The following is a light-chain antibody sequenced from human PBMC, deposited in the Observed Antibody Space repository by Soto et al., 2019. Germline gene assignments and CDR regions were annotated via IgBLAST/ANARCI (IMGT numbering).Light chain of an antibody. Sequence: VLTASSSESVSLGQSVTISCTGTKNDIGVYDFVSWYQHHPGKAPRLIIYEVVQRPSGVPDRFSGSKSGNTASLTVSGLQAADEADYFCKSYAGSNTYVFGSGTKVTVL. CDR2: EVV. CDR1: KNDIGVYDF. V-gene: IGLV2-8*01. J-gene: IGLJ1*01. CDR3: KSYAGSNTYV.